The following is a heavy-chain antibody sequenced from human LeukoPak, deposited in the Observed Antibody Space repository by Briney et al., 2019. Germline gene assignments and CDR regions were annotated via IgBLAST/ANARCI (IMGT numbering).Heavy chain of an antibody. CDR3: ARQGTDYDILTGYARAFDI. CDR2: SYHTGST. CDR1: GGSISSTIHY. Sequence: SETLSLTCTVSGGSISSTIHYWGWIRQPPGQGLEWIVTSYHTGSTYYNPSLKSRIPISVATPKNQFSLKLSSVPATDTAVYYCARQGTDYDILTGYARAFDIWGQGTMVTVSS. D-gene: IGHD3-9*01. J-gene: IGHJ3*02. V-gene: IGHV4-39*01.